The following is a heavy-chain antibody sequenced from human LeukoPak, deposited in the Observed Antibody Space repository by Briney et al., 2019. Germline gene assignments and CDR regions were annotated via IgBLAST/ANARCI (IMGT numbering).Heavy chain of an antibody. D-gene: IGHD3-3*01. V-gene: IGHV1-8*01. J-gene: IGHJ6*02. CDR2: MNPNSGNT. Sequence: GASVKVSCKASGYTFTSYDINWVRQATGQGLEWMGWMNPNSGNTGYAQKFQGRVTMTRNTSISTAYMELSSLRSEDTAVYYCARGQHPRRYYDFWRGGSGYYYYGMDVWGQGTTVTVSS. CDR1: GYTFTSYD. CDR3: ARGQHPRRYYDFWRGGSGYYYYGMDV.